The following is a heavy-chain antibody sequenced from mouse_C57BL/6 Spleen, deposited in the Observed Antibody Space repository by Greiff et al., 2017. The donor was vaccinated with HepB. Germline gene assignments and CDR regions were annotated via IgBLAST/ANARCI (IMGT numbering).Heavy chain of an antibody. CDR3: ALSGYHVPWFAY. CDR1: GFSLTSYG. CDR2: IWSDGST. J-gene: IGHJ3*01. Sequence: VKLVESGPGLVAPSQRLSITCTVSGFSLTSYGVHWVRQPPGKGLEWLVVIWSDGSTTYNSALKSRLSISKDNSKSQVFLKMNSLQTDDTAMYYCALSGYHVPWFAYWGQGTLVTVSA. V-gene: IGHV2-6*03. D-gene: IGHD3-2*02.